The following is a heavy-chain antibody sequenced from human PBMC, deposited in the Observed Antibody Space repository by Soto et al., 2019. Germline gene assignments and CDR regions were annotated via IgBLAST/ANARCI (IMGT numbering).Heavy chain of an antibody. CDR3: ARYHGYYRKYYSYYYMDG. Sequence: QVQLVESGGGLVKPGGSLRLSCAASGFTFSDYYMSWIRQAPGKGLEWISYISSSGSTIYYADSVKGRFTIYRDNGKNSLYMKMNSLRAEDTAVYYCARYHGYYRKYYSYYYMDGWGKGTTVTVSS. J-gene: IGHJ6*03. V-gene: IGHV3-11*01. CDR1: GFTFSDYY. D-gene: IGHD4-17*01. CDR2: ISSSGSTI.